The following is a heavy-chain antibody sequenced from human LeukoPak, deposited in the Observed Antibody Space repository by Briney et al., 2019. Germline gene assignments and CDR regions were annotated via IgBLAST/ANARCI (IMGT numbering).Heavy chain of an antibody. D-gene: IGHD5-24*01. CDR1: GGSISSSSYY. V-gene: IGHV4-61*05. Sequence: PSETLSLTCTVSGGSISSSSYYWGWIRQPPGKGLEWIGYIYHSGSTNYNPSLNSRVTISVDTSKNEFSLKLSSVTAADTAVYYCARVMGDGYKRAFDYWGQGTLVTVSS. CDR2: IYHSGST. CDR3: ARVMGDGYKRAFDY. J-gene: IGHJ4*02.